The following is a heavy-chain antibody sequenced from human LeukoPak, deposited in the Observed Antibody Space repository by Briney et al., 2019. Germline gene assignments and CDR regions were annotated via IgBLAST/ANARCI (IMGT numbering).Heavy chain of an antibody. CDR3: TRDQMNY. J-gene: IGHJ4*02. CDR2: IFSNGDT. Sequence: GGSLRLSCTASELTVSRNYMLWVRQAPGKGLEWVSLIFSNGDTHYADPVKGRFTISRDTSKNTVSLQMNSLRVEDTAMYYCTRDQMNYWGQGTLVTVSS. CDR1: ELTVSRNY. D-gene: IGHD5-24*01. V-gene: IGHV3-53*01.